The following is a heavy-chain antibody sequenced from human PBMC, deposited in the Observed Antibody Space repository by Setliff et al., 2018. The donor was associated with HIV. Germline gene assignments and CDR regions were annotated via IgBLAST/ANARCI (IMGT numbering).Heavy chain of an antibody. CDR2: IYTSGST. CDR1: GDSISRFS. D-gene: IGHD3-10*01. J-gene: IGHJ4*02. Sequence: ASETLSLTCIVSGDSISRFSWSWIRQPPGKGLEWIGHIYTSGSTNYNPSLKSRVTISVDTSKNQFSLNLSSVTAADTAVYYCAGDGSGASNFDYWGQGTLVTVST. CDR3: AGDGSGASNFDY. V-gene: IGHV4-4*08.